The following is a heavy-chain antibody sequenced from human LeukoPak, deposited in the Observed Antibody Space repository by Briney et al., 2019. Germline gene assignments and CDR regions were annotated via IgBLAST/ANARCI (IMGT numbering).Heavy chain of an antibody. J-gene: IGHJ4*02. CDR3: ARVYSANGYGSGYYDY. Sequence: GGSLRLSCAASGFTFSSFVLNWVRQAPGKGLEWVSTISGSGGTTYYADSVKGRFTISRDNSKDTLYLQMNSLRAEDTAVYYCARVYSANGYGSGYYDYWGQGTLVTVSS. CDR1: GFTFSSFV. D-gene: IGHD3-10*01. V-gene: IGHV3-23*01. CDR2: ISGSGGTT.